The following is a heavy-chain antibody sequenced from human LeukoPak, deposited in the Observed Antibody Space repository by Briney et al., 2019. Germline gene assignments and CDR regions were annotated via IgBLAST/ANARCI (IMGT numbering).Heavy chain of an antibody. D-gene: IGHD2-2*01. CDR2: ISYDGSNK. Sequence: GGSLRLSCAASGITFSSYAMHWVRQAPGKGLEWVAAISYDGSNKYYADSVKGRFTISRDNSKNTLCLQMNSLRAEDTAVYYCARVMGQYCSSTSCYVDYWGQGTLVTVSS. CDR3: ARVMGQYCSSTSCYVDY. CDR1: GITFSSYA. J-gene: IGHJ4*02. V-gene: IGHV3-30*04.